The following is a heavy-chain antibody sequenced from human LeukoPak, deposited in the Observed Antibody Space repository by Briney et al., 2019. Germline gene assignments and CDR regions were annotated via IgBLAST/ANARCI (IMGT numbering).Heavy chain of an antibody. CDR3: ARVGEYFDWYSLDY. CDR2: TNPNSGGT. Sequence: AASVKVSCKASGYTFTGYYMHWVRQAPGQGLEWMGWTNPNSGGTNYAQKFQGRVTMTRDTSISTAYMELSRLRSDDTAVYYCARVGEYFDWYSLDYWGQGTLVTVSS. V-gene: IGHV1-2*02. CDR1: GYTFTGYY. J-gene: IGHJ4*02. D-gene: IGHD3-9*01.